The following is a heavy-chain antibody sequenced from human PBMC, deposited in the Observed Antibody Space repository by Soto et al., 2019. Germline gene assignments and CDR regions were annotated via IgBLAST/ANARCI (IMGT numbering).Heavy chain of an antibody. CDR3: AKDNSLHWFDP. CDR1: GFSFSTYA. J-gene: IGHJ5*02. V-gene: IGHV3-23*01. CDR2: FNGNGGGT. Sequence: GGSLRLSCATSGFSFSTYAMTWVRQAPGKGLEWVSTFNGNGGGTYYADSVKGRFTISRDNSKNTLYLQMDSLRAEDTATYYCAKDNSLHWFDPWGQGTLVTVSS. D-gene: IGHD2-15*01.